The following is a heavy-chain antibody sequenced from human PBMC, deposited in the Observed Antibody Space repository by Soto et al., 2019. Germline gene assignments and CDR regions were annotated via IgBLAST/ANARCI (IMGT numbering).Heavy chain of an antibody. CDR3: ARGVVYRDVGLAYGMDV. CDR1: GESFSNHY. V-gene: IGHV4-34*01. Sequence: KTSETLSLTCAVYGESFSNHYWTWIRQSPGKGLEWVREINYSGSTRYNWSLGSRVTISVDTSKNQFSLMVTSVTAEDTAVYYCARGVVYRDVGLAYGMDVWGQGTTVTVSS. CDR2: INYSGST. J-gene: IGHJ6*02. D-gene: IGHD3-22*01.